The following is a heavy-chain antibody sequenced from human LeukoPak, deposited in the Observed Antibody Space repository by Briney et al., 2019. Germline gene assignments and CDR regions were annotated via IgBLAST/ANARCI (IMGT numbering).Heavy chain of an antibody. Sequence: GGSLRLSCAASGFTFSSYAMSWVRQAPGKGLERVSAISGSGGSTYYADSVKGRFTISRDNSKNTLYLQMHSLRAEDTAVYYCANSVRGYYYYGMDAWGQGTTVTVSS. D-gene: IGHD4-23*01. V-gene: IGHV3-23*01. CDR2: ISGSGGST. J-gene: IGHJ6*02. CDR3: ANSVRGYYYYGMDA. CDR1: GFTFSSYA.